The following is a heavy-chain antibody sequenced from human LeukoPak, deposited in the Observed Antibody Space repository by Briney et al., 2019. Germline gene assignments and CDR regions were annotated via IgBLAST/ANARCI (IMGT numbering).Heavy chain of an antibody. CDR3: AREASRLLWSWFDP. Sequence: SETLSLTCTVSGGSISSYYWSWIRQPPGKGLEWIGYIYYSGSTNYNPSLKSRVTISVDTSKNQFSLKLRSVTAADTAVYYCAREASRLLWSWFDPWGQGTLVTVSS. J-gene: IGHJ5*02. V-gene: IGHV4-59*12. CDR1: GGSISSYY. CDR2: IYYSGST. D-gene: IGHD2-2*01.